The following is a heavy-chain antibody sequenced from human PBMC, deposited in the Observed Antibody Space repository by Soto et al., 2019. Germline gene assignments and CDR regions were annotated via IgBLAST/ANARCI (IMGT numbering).Heavy chain of an antibody. CDR1: GFTFSSDW. CDR2: IKQDGSEK. V-gene: IGHV3-7*03. J-gene: IGHJ6*02. D-gene: IGHD2-15*01. Sequence: EVQLVESGGALVQPGESLKLSCAASGFTFSSDWMSWVRQAPGKGLEWVANIKQDGSEKYYVDSVKGRFTIYRDNAKNSRYIEANSLSADDTAVYYCAGDCSGDSCAHYCGMAVWGHGTTVTDSS. CDR3: AGDCSGDSCAHYCGMAV.